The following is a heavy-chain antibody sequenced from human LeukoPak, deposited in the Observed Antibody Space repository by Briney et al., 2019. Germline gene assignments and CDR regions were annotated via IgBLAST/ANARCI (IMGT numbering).Heavy chain of an antibody. Sequence: GGSLRLSCAASGSTFSRYWMSWVRQTSEKGLEWVANIKQDGSEKNYVDSVKGRFTISRDNAKNSLYLQMNSPRAEDTAVYYCASAAGWELGYWGQGTLVTVSS. CDR1: GSTFSRYW. D-gene: IGHD3-10*01. J-gene: IGHJ4*02. CDR2: IKQDGSEK. V-gene: IGHV3-7*01. CDR3: ASAAGWELGY.